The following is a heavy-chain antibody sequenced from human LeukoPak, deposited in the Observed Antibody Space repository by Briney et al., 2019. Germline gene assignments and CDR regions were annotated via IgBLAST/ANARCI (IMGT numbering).Heavy chain of an antibody. J-gene: IGHJ4*02. Sequence: GGSLRLSCAVSGFTFTSYWMSWVRLAPGKGLEWVANIKEDGTETYYVDSVKGRFTISRDNAKNSLYLQMNSLSVEDTAVYYCAKEGRSLQTYWGQGTLVTVSS. CDR2: IKEDGTET. CDR1: GFTFTSYW. CDR3: AKEGRSLQTY. V-gene: IGHV3-7*03. D-gene: IGHD5-24*01.